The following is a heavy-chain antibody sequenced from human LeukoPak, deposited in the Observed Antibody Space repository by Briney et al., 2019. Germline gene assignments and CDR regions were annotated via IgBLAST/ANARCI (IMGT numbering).Heavy chain of an antibody. V-gene: IGHV4-34*01. Sequence: TPSETLSLTCAVYGGSFSGYYWSWIRQPPGKGLEWIGEINHSGSTNYNPSLKSRVTISVDTSKNQFSLKLSSVTAADTAVYYCARPKVVQGVPDAFDIWGQGTMVAVSS. D-gene: IGHD3-10*01. CDR1: GGSFSGYY. J-gene: IGHJ3*02. CDR3: ARPKVVQGVPDAFDI. CDR2: INHSGST.